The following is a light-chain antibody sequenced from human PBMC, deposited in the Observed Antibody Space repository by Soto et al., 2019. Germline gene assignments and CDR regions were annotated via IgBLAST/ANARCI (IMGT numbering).Light chain of an antibody. J-gene: IGLJ2*01. CDR2: EVS. CDR3: ASYGGNNNLV. Sequence: QSALTQPPSASGSPGQSVTISCTGTSSDVGGYNYVSWYQQHPGKAPKLMLFEVSKRPSGVPDRFSGSKFGNTACLTVSGLQAEDDEDYCCASYGGNNNLVFGGGTQLTVL. V-gene: IGLV2-8*01. CDR1: SSDVGGYNY.